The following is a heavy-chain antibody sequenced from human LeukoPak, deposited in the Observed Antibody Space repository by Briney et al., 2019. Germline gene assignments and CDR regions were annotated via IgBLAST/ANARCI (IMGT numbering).Heavy chain of an antibody. CDR3: ARQDYYDSSGYGDFDY. CDR2: IYPGDSDT. CDR1: GYSFTSYW. J-gene: IGHJ4*02. V-gene: IGHV5-51*01. D-gene: IGHD3-22*01. Sequence: ASVKISCKGSGYSFTSYWIGWVRQMPGKGLEWMGIIYPGDSDTRYSPSFQGQVTISADKSISTAYLQWSSLKASDTAMYYCARQDYYDSSGYGDFDYWGQETLVTVSS.